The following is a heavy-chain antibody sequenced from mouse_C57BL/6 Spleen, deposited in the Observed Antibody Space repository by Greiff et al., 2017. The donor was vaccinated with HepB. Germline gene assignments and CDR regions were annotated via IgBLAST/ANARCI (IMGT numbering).Heavy chain of an antibody. CDR3: ARDLDGWGYAMDY. CDR1: GYSFTGYY. CDR2: INPSTGGT. D-gene: IGHD1-1*02. Sequence: EVKLVESGPELVKPGASVKISCKASGYSFTGYYMNWVKQSPEKSLEWIGEINPSTGGTTYNQKFKAKATLTVDKSSSTAYMQLKSLTSEDSAVYYCARDLDGWGYAMDYWGQGTSVTVSS. V-gene: IGHV1-42*01. J-gene: IGHJ4*01.